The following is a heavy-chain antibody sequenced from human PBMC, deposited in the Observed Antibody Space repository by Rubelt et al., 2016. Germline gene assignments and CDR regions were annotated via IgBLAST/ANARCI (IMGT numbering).Heavy chain of an antibody. V-gene: IGHV3-11*01. CDR3: ARDWGGMDV. CDR2: IGSGGNGV. J-gene: IGHJ6*02. Sequence: GKGLEWLSYIGSGGNGVYYADSVKGRFTTSRDNAKNSLYLQMSSLRTEDTAVYYCARDWGGMDVWGQGTTVTVSS. D-gene: IGHD3-16*01.